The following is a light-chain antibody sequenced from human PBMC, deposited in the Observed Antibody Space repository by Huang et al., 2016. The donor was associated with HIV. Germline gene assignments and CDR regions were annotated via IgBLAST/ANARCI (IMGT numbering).Light chain of an antibody. CDR3: QQSYSALSS. CDR1: QSISTY. J-gene: IGKJ5*01. Sequence: IQMTQSPTSLSASVGDRVSIACRASQSISTYLNWYQQKPGKAPKLLISSASALHSGVPSSFSGSGSGTDFTRTIRGLQLDDFATYYCQQSYSALSSFGPGTRL. CDR2: SAS. V-gene: IGKV1-39*01.